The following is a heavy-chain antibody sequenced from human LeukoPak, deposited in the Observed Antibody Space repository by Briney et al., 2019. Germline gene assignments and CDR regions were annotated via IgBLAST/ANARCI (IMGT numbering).Heavy chain of an antibody. CDR2: ISYDGSNK. V-gene: IGHV3-30-3*01. D-gene: IGHD6-6*01. CDR1: GFTFSSYA. J-gene: IGHJ5*02. CDR3: ARVRKSIAAPNWFDP. Sequence: GRSLRLSCAASGFTFSSYAMHWVRQARGKGLEWVAVISYDGSNKYYADSVKGRFTISRDNSKNTLYLQMNSLRAEDTAVYYCARVRKSIAAPNWFDPWGQGTLVTVSS.